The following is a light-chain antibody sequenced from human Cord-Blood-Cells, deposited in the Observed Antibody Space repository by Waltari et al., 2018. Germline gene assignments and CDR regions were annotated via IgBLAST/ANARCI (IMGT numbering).Light chain of an antibody. Sequence: QSALTQPASVSGSPGQSLTISCPGTSRAVGSYNLVSWYQQHPGKAPKLMIYEGSKRPSGVSNRFSGSNSGNTASLTISGLQAEDEADYYCCSYAGSSTVFGGGTKLTVL. J-gene: IGLJ3*02. CDR1: SRAVGSYNL. CDR2: EGS. CDR3: CSYAGSSTV. V-gene: IGLV2-23*01.